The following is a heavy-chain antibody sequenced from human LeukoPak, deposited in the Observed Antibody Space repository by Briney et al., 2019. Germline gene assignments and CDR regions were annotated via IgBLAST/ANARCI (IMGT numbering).Heavy chain of an antibody. V-gene: IGHV3-21*01. Sequence: GGSLRLSCAASGFTFSSYSMNWVRQAPGKGLEWVSSISSSSSYIYYADSVEGRFTISRDNAKNSLYLQMNSLRAEDTAVYYCARGHYSNHFDYWGQGTLVTVSS. CDR3: ARGHYSNHFDY. CDR2: ISSSSSYI. D-gene: IGHD4-11*01. J-gene: IGHJ4*02. CDR1: GFTFSSYS.